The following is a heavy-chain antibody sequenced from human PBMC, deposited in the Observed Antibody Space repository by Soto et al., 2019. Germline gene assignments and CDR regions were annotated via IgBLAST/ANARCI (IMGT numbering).Heavy chain of an antibody. Sequence: GGSLRLSCAASGFTFSNAWMSWVRQAPGKGLEWVGRIKSKTDGGTTDYAAPVKGRFTISRDDSKNTLYLQMNSLKTEDTAVYYCTTELEGGGLGLLVDYYYYMDVWGKGTTVTVSS. J-gene: IGHJ6*03. CDR1: GFTFSNAW. CDR2: IKSKTDGGTT. CDR3: TTELEGGGLGLLVDYYYYMDV. V-gene: IGHV3-15*01. D-gene: IGHD3-22*01.